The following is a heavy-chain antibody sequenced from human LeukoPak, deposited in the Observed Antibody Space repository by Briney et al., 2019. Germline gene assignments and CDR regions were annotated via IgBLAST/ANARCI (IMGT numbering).Heavy chain of an antibody. CDR2: IYTSGNT. Sequence: PSQTLSLTCTVSGGSISSGSYCWSWIRQPAGKGLEWIGHIYTSGNTNYNPSLKSRVTISVDTSKNQFSLKLSSVTAADTAVYYCARDLWGGGLHYYYYMDVWGKGTTVTVSS. CDR3: ARDLWGGGLHYYYYMDV. J-gene: IGHJ6*03. CDR1: GGSISSGSYC. D-gene: IGHD2-15*01. V-gene: IGHV4-61*09.